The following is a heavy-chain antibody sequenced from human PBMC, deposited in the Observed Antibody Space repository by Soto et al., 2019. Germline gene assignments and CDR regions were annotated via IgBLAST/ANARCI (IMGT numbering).Heavy chain of an antibody. J-gene: IGHJ5*02. V-gene: IGHV4-31*03. CDR3: AKALPTVTLFAP. Sequence: QVQLQESGPGLVKPSQTLSLTCTVSGGSISSGGYYWSWIRQHPGKGLEWIGYIYYSGSTYYNPSPRRRVTTSVDTSKNHFSLKLRSVTAADTAVYYCAKALPTVTLFAPWGQGPLVAVSS. CDR2: IYYSGST. CDR1: GGSISSGGYY. D-gene: IGHD4-17*01.